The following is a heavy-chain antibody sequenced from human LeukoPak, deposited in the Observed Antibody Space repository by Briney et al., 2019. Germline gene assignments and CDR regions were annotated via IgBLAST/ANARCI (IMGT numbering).Heavy chain of an antibody. V-gene: IGHV4-34*01. CDR1: GGSFSGYY. CDR2: INHSGST. Sequence: SETLSLTCAVYGGSFSGYYWSWIRQPPGKGLEWIGEINHSGSTNYNPSLKSRVTISVDTSKNQFSLKLSSVTAADTAVYYCVRGTHYDSSGLSPYYGMDVWGQGTTVTVSS. J-gene: IGHJ6*02. D-gene: IGHD3-22*01. CDR3: VRGTHYDSSGLSPYYGMDV.